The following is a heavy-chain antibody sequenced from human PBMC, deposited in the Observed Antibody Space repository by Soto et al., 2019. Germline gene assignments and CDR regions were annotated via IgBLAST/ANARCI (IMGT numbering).Heavy chain of an antibody. CDR3: ARLEGLATISYYFDF. D-gene: IGHD3-9*01. CDR2: INPNSGGT. CDR1: GYTFTGYY. Sequence: GASVKVSCKASGYTFTGYYMHWVRQAPGQGLEWMGWINPNSGGTNYAQKFQGWVTMTRDTSISTAYMELSRLRSDDTAVYFCARLEGLATISYYFDFWGPGALVTVSS. J-gene: IGHJ4*02. V-gene: IGHV1-2*04.